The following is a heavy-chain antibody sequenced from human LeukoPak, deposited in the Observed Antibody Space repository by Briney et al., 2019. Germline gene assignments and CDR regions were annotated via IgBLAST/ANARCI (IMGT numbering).Heavy chain of an antibody. Sequence: GGSLRLSCAASGFTFISSDMNWVRQAPGKGLEWVASISSNSRNTHHADSLKGRFTISRDNAKNSLSLQMNSLRAEDTAVYYCTRILSSSHAFDIWGQGTMVTVSS. V-gene: IGHV3-21*01. D-gene: IGHD6-13*01. CDR3: TRILSSSHAFDI. J-gene: IGHJ3*02. CDR1: GFTFISSD. CDR2: ISSNSRNT.